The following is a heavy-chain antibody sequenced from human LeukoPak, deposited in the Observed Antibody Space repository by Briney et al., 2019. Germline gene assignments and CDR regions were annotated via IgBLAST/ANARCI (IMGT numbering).Heavy chain of an antibody. V-gene: IGHV3-23*01. CDR2: ISGSGGST. Sequence: GGSLRLSCAASGFTFSSYAMNWVRQAPGKGLEWVSIISGSGGSTYYADPMKGRFTISRDNSKNTLYLQMNSLRAEDTAVYYCAQVLGQWLLHGALDYWGQGTLVTVSS. CDR3: AQVLGQWLLHGALDY. J-gene: IGHJ4*02. D-gene: IGHD6-19*01. CDR1: GFTFSSYA.